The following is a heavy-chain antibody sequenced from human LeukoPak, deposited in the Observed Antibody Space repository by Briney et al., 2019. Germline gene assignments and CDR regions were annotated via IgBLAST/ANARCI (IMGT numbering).Heavy chain of an antibody. CDR3: AREDDSSGSLDY. J-gene: IGHJ4*02. CDR2: INHSGST. V-gene: IGHV4-34*01. D-gene: IGHD3-22*01. CDR1: GGSFSGYY. Sequence: SETLSLTCAVYGGSFSGYYWSWIRQPPGKGLEWIGEINHSGSTNYNPSLKSRVTISVDTSKNQFSLKLSSVTAADTAVYYCAREDDSSGSLDYWGQGTLVTVSS.